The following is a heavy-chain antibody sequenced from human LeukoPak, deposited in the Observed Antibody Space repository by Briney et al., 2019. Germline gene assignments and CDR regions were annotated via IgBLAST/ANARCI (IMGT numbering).Heavy chain of an antibody. V-gene: IGHV3-30*04. CDR3: ARVGNYDFRSGYYPIYYFYGMDA. J-gene: IGHJ6*02. CDR2: ISSDGRNE. CDR1: GFTFNNYG. D-gene: IGHD3-3*01. Sequence: GGSLRLSCAASGFTFNNYGMRWVRQAPGKGLEWVAVISSDGRNEYNADSVKGRFTISRDNSKNTLYLQMNSLRPEDTAMYYCARVGNYDFRSGYYPIYYFYGMDAWGQGTTVTVS.